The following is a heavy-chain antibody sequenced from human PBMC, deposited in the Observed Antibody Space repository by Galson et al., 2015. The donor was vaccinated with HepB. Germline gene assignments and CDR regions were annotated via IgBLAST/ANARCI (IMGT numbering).Heavy chain of an antibody. CDR1: GFTFSSYA. Sequence: SLRLSCAASGFTFSSYAMHWVRQAPGKGLEWVAVVSYDGTNSYYADSVKGRFTISRENSKNTLYLQMDSLRAEDTAVYYCARAAIQLWFWGGFDPWGQGTLVTVAS. CDR3: ARAAIQLWFWGGFDP. CDR2: VSYDGTNS. D-gene: IGHD5-18*01. J-gene: IGHJ5*02. V-gene: IGHV3-30-3*01.